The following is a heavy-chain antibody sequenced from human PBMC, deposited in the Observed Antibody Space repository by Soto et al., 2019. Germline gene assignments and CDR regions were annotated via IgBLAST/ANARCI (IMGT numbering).Heavy chain of an antibody. J-gene: IGHJ6*02. Sequence: ASVKVSCKASGGTFSSYAISWVRQAPGQGLEWMGGIIPIFGTANYAQKFQGRVTITADESTSTAYMELSSLRSEDTAVYYCAEGLVVVPAAIPVRGYYYYYGMDVWGQGTTVTVSS. CDR3: AEGLVVVPAAIPVRGYYYYYGMDV. CDR2: IIPIFGTA. CDR1: GGTFSSYA. D-gene: IGHD2-2*02. V-gene: IGHV1-69*13.